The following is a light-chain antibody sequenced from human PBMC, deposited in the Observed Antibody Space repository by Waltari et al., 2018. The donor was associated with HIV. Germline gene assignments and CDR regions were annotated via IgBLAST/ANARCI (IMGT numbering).Light chain of an antibody. V-gene: IGKV3-11*01. J-gene: IGKJ5*01. Sequence: IVLTQSPATLSLSPGERATLSCRASQSVSSYLAWYQQKPGQAPRLLIYDASNRATGIPARFSGSGSWTDFTLTISSLEPEDFAIYYCQQRSNWPITFGQGTRLDIK. CDR1: QSVSSY. CDR3: QQRSNWPIT. CDR2: DAS.